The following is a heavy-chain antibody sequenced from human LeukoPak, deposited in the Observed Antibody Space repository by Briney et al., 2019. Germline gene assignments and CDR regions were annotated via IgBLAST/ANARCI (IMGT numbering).Heavy chain of an antibody. CDR1: RFSFSTYP. Sequence: GGSLRLSCAASRFSFSTYPMGWVRQAPGKGLEWVSGISASGDVTFHADPVKGRFTISRDNSKNTLYLQMNSLRAEDTAVYYCARDLYHYDSSGYPDDYWGQGTLVTVSS. CDR3: ARDLYHYDSSGYPDDY. D-gene: IGHD3-22*01. J-gene: IGHJ4*02. V-gene: IGHV3-23*01. CDR2: ISASGDVT.